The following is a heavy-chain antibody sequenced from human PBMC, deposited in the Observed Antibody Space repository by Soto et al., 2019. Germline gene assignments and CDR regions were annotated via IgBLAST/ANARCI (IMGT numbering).Heavy chain of an antibody. D-gene: IGHD4-17*01. Sequence: GGSLRLSCAGSGFTFSNYGMTWVRQVPGKGLEWVSAISGGGGDTYYANFVKGRFTISRDNSKNTLSLQMNSLRAEDTAVYYCAKTPGGFSRDYGDFGFGDYWGQGTLVTVSS. CDR3: AKTPGGFSRDYGDFGFGDY. V-gene: IGHV3-23*01. CDR2: ISGGGGDT. J-gene: IGHJ4*02. CDR1: GFTFSNYG.